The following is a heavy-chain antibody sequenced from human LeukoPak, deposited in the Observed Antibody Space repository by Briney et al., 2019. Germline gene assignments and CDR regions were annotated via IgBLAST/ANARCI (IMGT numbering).Heavy chain of an antibody. CDR2: IILSDGST. Sequence: GVSVKVSCKASGYSFTRYFIHWVRQAPGQGLEWMGIIILSDGSTSYAQKFQGRVTMTRDTSTSTVYMELSSLRSEDTAVYYCARGKVVTMVRGVIITYFDYWGQGTLVTVSS. V-gene: IGHV1-46*01. J-gene: IGHJ4*02. CDR1: GYSFTRYF. D-gene: IGHD3-10*01. CDR3: ARGKVVTMVRGVIITYFDY.